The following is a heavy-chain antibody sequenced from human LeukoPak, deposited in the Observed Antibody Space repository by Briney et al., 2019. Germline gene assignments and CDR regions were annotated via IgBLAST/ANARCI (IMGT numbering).Heavy chain of an antibody. J-gene: IGHJ3*01. CDR2: ISGSGGTT. Sequence: GGSLRLSCAASGFTFSSYVMSWVRQAPGKGREWVSGISGSGGTTSYADSVKGRFIIFRDNSNYTLFLQMNSLRVEDTAVYYCAKYRAVMVFDDAFDVWGQGTMVIVSS. V-gene: IGHV3-23*01. D-gene: IGHD3-10*01. CDR1: GFTFSSYV. CDR3: AKYRAVMVFDDAFDV.